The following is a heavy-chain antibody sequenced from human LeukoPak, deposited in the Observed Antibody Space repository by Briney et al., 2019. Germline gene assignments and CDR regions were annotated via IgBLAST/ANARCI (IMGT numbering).Heavy chain of an antibody. CDR2: IYPGGSET. Sequence: GESLKISCKGSGYTFTTYWIAWVRQMPGEGLEWMGIIYPGGSETRYSPSFQGQVTISADKSITTAYLQWGRLKASDTAMYYCTRSPRDGYHDAFDIWGQGTMVTVFS. CDR3: TRSPRDGYHDAFDI. J-gene: IGHJ3*02. V-gene: IGHV5-51*01. CDR1: GYTFTTYW. D-gene: IGHD5-24*01.